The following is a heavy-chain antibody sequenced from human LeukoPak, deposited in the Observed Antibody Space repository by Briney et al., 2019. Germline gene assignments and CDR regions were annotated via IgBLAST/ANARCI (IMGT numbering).Heavy chain of an antibody. D-gene: IGHD4-23*01. CDR2: IYSGGST. CDR3: AREVPGNALGYYYGMDV. CDR1: GFTVSSNY. J-gene: IGHJ6*02. V-gene: IGHV3-66*01. Sequence: GGSLRLSCAASGFTVSSNYMSWVRQAPGKGLEWVSVIYSGGSTYYADSVKGRFTISRDNSKNTLYLQMNSLRAEDTAVYYCAREVPGNALGYYYGMDVWGQGTTVTVSS.